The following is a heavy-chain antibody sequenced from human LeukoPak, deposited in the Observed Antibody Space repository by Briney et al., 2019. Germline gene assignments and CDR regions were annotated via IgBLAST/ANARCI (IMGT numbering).Heavy chain of an antibody. J-gene: IGHJ4*02. CDR2: IKQDGSEE. CDR3: ARHPSARFDF. V-gene: IGHV3-7*05. Sequence: GSLRLSCAASGFTFSSYWMSWVRPASGKGLEWVANIKQDGSEEVYVDSVKGRFTISRDNAKNSLFLQMNSLRVEDTAVYYCARHPSARFDFWGQGSLVTVSS. CDR1: GFTFSSYW.